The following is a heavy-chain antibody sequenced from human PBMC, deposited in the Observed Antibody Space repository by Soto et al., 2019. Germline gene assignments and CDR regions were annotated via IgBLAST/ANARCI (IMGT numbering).Heavy chain of an antibody. D-gene: IGHD6-13*01. J-gene: IGHJ4*02. CDR2: INSDGSST. Sequence: PGGSLRLSCAASGFTLSSYWMNWVRQAPGKGLVWVSRINSDGSSTNYADSVKGRFTISRDNAKNTLYLQMNRLRAEDTAVYYCAKVYSTSWYSFDYWGQGTLVTVSS. CDR1: GFTLSSYW. CDR3: AKVYSTSWYSFDY. V-gene: IGHV3-74*01.